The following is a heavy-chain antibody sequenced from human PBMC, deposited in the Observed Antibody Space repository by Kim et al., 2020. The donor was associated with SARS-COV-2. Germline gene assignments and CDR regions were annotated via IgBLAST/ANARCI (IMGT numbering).Heavy chain of an antibody. V-gene: IGHV4-59*01. CDR3: ASLRYDYDGYSFDY. Sequence: NPSLKSRVTISVDTSKNQCSLELSSVTAADTAVYYCASLRYDYDGYSFDYWGQGTLVTVSS. D-gene: IGHD5-12*01. J-gene: IGHJ4*02.